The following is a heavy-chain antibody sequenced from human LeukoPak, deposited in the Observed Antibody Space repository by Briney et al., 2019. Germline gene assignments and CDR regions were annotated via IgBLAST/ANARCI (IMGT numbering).Heavy chain of an antibody. Sequence: GGSLRLSCAASGFTFSSYAMSWVRQAPGKGLEWVSAVSGSGGSTYYADSVKGRFTISRDNSKNTLYLQMNSLRAEDTAVYYCAKSQCSGGSCYLDAFDIWGQGTMVTVSS. D-gene: IGHD2-15*01. CDR3: AKSQCSGGSCYLDAFDI. CDR1: GFTFSSYA. V-gene: IGHV3-23*01. CDR2: VSGSGGST. J-gene: IGHJ3*02.